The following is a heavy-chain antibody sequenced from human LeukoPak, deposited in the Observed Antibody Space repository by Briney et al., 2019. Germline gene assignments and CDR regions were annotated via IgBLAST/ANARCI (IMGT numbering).Heavy chain of an antibody. CDR1: GGSFSGYY. CDR2: INHSGST. D-gene: IGHD3-10*01. CDR3: ARSRRNTYYYGSGSYYKDY. V-gene: IGHV4-34*01. Sequence: SETLSLTCAVYGGSFSGYYWSWVRQPPVKGLEWIGEINHSGSTNYNPSLKSRVTISVDTSKNQFSLKLSSVTAADTAVYYCARSRRNTYYYGSGSYYKDYWGQGTLVTVSS. J-gene: IGHJ4*02.